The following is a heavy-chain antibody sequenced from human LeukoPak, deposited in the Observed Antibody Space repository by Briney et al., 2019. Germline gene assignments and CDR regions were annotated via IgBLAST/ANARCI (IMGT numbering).Heavy chain of an antibody. V-gene: IGHV5-51*01. J-gene: IGHJ5*02. CDR2: IYPDDSDT. Sequence: GESLKISCKGPGYTFTRYWIGWVRQMPGKGLEWMGIIYPDDSDTRYRPSFQGQVTISADKSISTAYLQWSSLKASDTAMHYCARLVVDDSNYVGWFGPWGQGTLVTVSS. D-gene: IGHD4-11*01. CDR1: GYTFTRYW. CDR3: ARLVVDDSNYVGWFGP.